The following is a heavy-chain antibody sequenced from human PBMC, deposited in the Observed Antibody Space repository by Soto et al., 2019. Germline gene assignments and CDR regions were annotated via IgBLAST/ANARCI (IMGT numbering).Heavy chain of an antibody. CDR3: ARGGKYCPKGVSSFYGMDF. CDR1: GYTFTIYG. Sequence: ASVKVSCKASGYTFTIYGISWVRQAPGQGLEWMGWISAYNGNTNYAQKFQGRVTMTTDTSTSTAYMELRSLRSDDTAVYYCARGGKYCPKGVSSFYGMDFVGQGTRVTVS. CDR2: ISAYNGNT. V-gene: IGHV1-18*01. J-gene: IGHJ6*02. D-gene: IGHD2-8*01.